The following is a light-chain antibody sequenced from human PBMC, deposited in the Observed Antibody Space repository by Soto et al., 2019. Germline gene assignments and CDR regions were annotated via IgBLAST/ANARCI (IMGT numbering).Light chain of an antibody. V-gene: IGKV3-15*01. CDR2: GAS. J-gene: IGKJ1*01. Sequence: EIVMTQSPATLSVSPGERATLSCRASQSVSSSLAWYQQKPGQAPRLLIYGASTRATGIPARFSGSGSGTEFTLTISSLESEDFAHYYCKQYNIWPRTFGQGTKVEIE. CDR3: KQYNIWPRT. CDR1: QSVSSS.